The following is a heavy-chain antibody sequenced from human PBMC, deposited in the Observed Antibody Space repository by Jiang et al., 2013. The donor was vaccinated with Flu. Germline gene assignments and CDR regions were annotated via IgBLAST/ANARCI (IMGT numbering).Heavy chain of an antibody. V-gene: IGHV1-8*01. D-gene: IGHD4-23*01. CDR1: GYTFTSYD. Sequence: GAEVKKPGASVKVSCKASGYTFTSYDINWVRQATGQGLEWMGWMNPNSGNTGYAQKFQGRVTMTRNTSISTAYMELSSLRSEDTVVYYCARRKAPSDGGHRWAYYYYGMDVWGQG. CDR2: MNPNSGNT. J-gene: IGHJ6*02. CDR3: ARRKAPSDGGHRWAYYYYGMDV.